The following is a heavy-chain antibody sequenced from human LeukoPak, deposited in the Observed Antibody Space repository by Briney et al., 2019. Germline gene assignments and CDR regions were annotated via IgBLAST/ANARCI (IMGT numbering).Heavy chain of an antibody. CDR1: GFSFSTYN. D-gene: IGHD3-16*01. CDR2: ISSSSDTL. V-gene: IGHV3-48*01. J-gene: IGHJ4*02. Sequence: PGGSLRLSCAASGFSFSTYNMKWVRQAPGKGLEWISYISSSSDTLFYADSVKGRFTISRDNAKNSLYLQMNSLRVEDTAVYYCARVLGTTSTDYWGKGALSPSPQ. CDR3: ARVLGTTSTDY.